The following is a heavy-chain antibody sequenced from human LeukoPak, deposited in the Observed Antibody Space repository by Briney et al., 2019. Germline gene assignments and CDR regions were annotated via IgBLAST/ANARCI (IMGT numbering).Heavy chain of an antibody. Sequence: PGESLKISCKGSGYSFTSYWISWVRQAPGQGLEWMGWISAYNGNTNYAQKLQGRVTMTTDTSTSTAYMELRSLRSDDTAVYYCAREGPEGSGWYTWDYYYYMDVWGKGTTVTVSS. CDR3: AREGPEGSGWYTWDYYYYMDV. J-gene: IGHJ6*03. D-gene: IGHD6-19*01. CDR2: ISAYNGNT. CDR1: GYSFTSYW. V-gene: IGHV1-18*04.